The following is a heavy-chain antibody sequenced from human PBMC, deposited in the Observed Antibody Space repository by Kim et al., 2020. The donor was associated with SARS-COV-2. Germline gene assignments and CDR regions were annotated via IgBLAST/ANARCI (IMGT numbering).Heavy chain of an antibody. V-gene: IGHV3-73*01. CDR3: TSSYQTGGNSGSYYKDDYYYGMDV. D-gene: IGHD3-10*01. CDR2: IRSKANSYAT. Sequence: GGSLRLSCAASGFTFSGSAMHWVRQASGKGLEWVGRIRSKANSYATAYAASVKGRFTISRDDSKNTAYLQMNSLKTEDTAVYYCTSSYQTGGNSGSYYKDDYYYGMDVWGQGTTVTVSS. CDR1: GFTFSGSA. J-gene: IGHJ6*02.